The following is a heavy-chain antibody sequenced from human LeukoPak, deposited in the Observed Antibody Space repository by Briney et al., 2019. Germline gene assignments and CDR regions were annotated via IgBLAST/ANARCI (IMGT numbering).Heavy chain of an antibody. CDR3: ARDWTSTAALDY. D-gene: IGHD6-13*01. CDR2: INPNSGGT. V-gene: IGHV1-2*06. Sequence: ASVKVSCKSSGNTFTGYYIHWVRQAPGQGLEWMGRINPNSGGTNYAQKFQGRVTMTRDTSISTAYMELNRLRSDDTAVYYCARDWTSTAALDYWGQGTLVTVSS. CDR1: GNTFTGYY. J-gene: IGHJ4*02.